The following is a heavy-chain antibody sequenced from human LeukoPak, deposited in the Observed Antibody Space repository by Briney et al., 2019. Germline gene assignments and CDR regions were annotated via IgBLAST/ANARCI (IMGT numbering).Heavy chain of an antibody. CDR2: INPNSGGT. V-gene: IGHV1-2*02. CDR3: ARVPKRSLSWFDP. J-gene: IGHJ5*02. Sequence: ASVKVSCKASGYTFTGYYMHWVRQAPGQGLEWMGWINPNSGGTNYAQKFQGRVTMTRDTSISTAYMELSSLRSEDTAVYYCARVPKRSLSWFDPWGQGTLVTVSS. D-gene: IGHD3-10*01. CDR1: GYTFTGYY.